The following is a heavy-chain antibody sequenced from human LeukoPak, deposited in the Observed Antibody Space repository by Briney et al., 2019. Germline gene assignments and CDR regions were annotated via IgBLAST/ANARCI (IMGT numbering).Heavy chain of an antibody. V-gene: IGHV1-8*01. CDR1: GYTFTSYD. J-gene: IGHJ4*02. CDR2: MNPNSGNT. Sequence: ASVKVSCKASGYTFTSYDINWVRQATGQGLEWMGWMNPNSGNTGYAQKFQGRVTITRDTSASTAYMELSSLRSEDTAAYYCARDWVREIDYWGQGTLVTVSS. D-gene: IGHD3-10*01. CDR3: ARDWVREIDY.